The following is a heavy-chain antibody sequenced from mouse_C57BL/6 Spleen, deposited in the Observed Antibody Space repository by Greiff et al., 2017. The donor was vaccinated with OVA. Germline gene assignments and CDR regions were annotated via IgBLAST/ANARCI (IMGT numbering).Heavy chain of an antibody. CDR1: GYTFTSYW. Sequence: VQLQQPGAELVKPGASVKLSCKASGYTFTSYWMHWVKQRPGQGLEWIGMIHPNSGSTNYNEKFKSKATLTVDKSSSTAYMQLSSLTSEDSAVYYCATSDSSGYDAMDYWGQGTSVTVSS. V-gene: IGHV1-64*01. J-gene: IGHJ4*01. D-gene: IGHD3-2*02. CDR2: IHPNSGST. CDR3: ATSDSSGYDAMDY.